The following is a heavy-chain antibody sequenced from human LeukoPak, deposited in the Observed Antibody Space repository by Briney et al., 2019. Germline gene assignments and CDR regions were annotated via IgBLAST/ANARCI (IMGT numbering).Heavy chain of an antibody. CDR1: GFTFSSYA. D-gene: IGHD3-22*01. Sequence: PGGSLRLSCAASGFTFSSYAMSWVRQAPGRGLEWVSGISGSGDNTYYADSVKGRFTISRDNSKNTLYVQVNSLGTEDTAVYYCARPQSSSGYYWPFDDWGQGTLVTVSS. CDR2: ISGSGDNT. J-gene: IGHJ4*02. CDR3: ARPQSSSGYYWPFDD. V-gene: IGHV3-23*01.